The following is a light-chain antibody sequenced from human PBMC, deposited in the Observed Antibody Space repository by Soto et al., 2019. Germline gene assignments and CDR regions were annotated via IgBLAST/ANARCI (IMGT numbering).Light chain of an antibody. V-gene: IGKV1-39*01. CDR1: QSISSY. CDR2: AAS. Sequence: DIQMTQSPSSLSASVGDRVTITCGASQSISSYLNWYQQKPGKAPKLLIYAASSLQSGVPSRFSGSGSGTDFTLTISSLQPEDFANYYCQQSYSTPPTFGQGTKVEIK. J-gene: IGKJ1*01. CDR3: QQSYSTPPT.